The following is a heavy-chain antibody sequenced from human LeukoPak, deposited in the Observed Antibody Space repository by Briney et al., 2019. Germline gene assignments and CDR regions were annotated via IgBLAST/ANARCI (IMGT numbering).Heavy chain of an antibody. J-gene: IGHJ4*02. CDR2: IKQDGSEK. V-gene: IGHV3-7*01. CDR1: GFTFSSYW. D-gene: IGHD1-26*01. CDR3: ARRRYSGSSQHFDY. Sequence: GGTLRLSCAASGFTFSSYWMSWVRQAPGKGLEWVANIKQDGSEKYYVDSVKGRFTISRDNAKNSLYLQMNSLRAKDTAVYYCARRRYSGSSQHFDYWGQGTLVTVSS.